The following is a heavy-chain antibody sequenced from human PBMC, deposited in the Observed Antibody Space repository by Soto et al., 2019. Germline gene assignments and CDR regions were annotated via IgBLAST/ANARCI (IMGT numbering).Heavy chain of an antibody. CDR1: GGSISSYY. D-gene: IGHD3-3*01. J-gene: IGHJ6*03. CDR3: ARVYDFWSGYYPNYYSYYYIDV. CDR2: IYYSGST. V-gene: IGHV4-59*01. Sequence: PSETLSLTCTVSGGSISSYYWSWIRQPPGKGLEWIGYIYYSGSTNYNPSLKSRGTISVDTSKNQFSLKLSSVTAADTAVYYCARVYDFWSGYYPNYYSYYYIDVWAQRTTVPVSS.